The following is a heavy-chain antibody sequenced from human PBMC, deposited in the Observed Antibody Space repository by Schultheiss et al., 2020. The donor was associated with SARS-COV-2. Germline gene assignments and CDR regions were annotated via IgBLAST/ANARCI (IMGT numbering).Heavy chain of an antibody. D-gene: IGHD3-22*01. V-gene: IGHV3-48*04. CDR3: ASGYYYDSSGYYVAPIGYYYGMDV. CDR1: GFTFSSYA. CDR2: ISSNGNTI. Sequence: GGSLRLSCAASGFTFSSYAMNWVRQAPGKGLEWVSYISSNGNTIYYADSVKGRFTISRDNAKNTLYLQMNSLRVEDTAVYYCASGYYYDSSGYYVAPIGYYYGMDVWGQGTTVTVSS. J-gene: IGHJ6*02.